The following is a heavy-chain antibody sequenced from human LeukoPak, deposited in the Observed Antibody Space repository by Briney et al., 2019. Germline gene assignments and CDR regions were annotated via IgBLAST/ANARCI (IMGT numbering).Heavy chain of an antibody. J-gene: IGHJ4*02. CDR2: ISYDGSNK. CDR1: GFTFSSYA. Sequence: PGGSLRLSCAASGFTFSSYAMHWVRQAPGKGLEWVAVISYDGSNKYYADSVKGRFTISRDNSDNTVHLQLNSLRADDTAIYYCAKEVLLSYGDYTYVDYWGRGTLVTVSS. D-gene: IGHD4-17*01. V-gene: IGHV3-30-3*01. CDR3: AKEVLLSYGDYTYVDY.